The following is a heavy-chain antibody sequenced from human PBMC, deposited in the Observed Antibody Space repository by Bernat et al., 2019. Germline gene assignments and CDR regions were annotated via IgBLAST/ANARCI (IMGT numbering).Heavy chain of an antibody. CDR2: IIPILGIA. J-gene: IGHJ4*02. V-gene: IGHV1-69*04. CDR1: GGTFSSYA. CDR3: ARISAYCSGGSCTRDY. Sequence: QVQLVQSGAEVKKPGSSVKVSCKASGGTFSSYAISWVRQAPGQGLEWMGRIIPILGIANYAQKFQGRVTITADKSTSTAYMELSSLRSEDTAVYYCARISAYCSGGSCTRDYWGQGTLVTVSS. D-gene: IGHD2-15*01.